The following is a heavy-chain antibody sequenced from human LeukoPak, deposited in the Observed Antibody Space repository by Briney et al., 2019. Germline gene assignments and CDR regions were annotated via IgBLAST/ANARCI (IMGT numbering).Heavy chain of an antibody. D-gene: IGHD4-17*01. V-gene: IGHV5-51*01. CDR1: GYSFTSYW. J-gene: IGHJ4*02. Sequence: KPGESLKISCKGSGYSFTSYWIGRVRQMPGKGLEWMGIIYPGDSDTRYSPSFQGQVTISADKSISTAYLQWSSLKASDTAVYYCARDSFLGYGDYEGLGYWGQGTLVTVSS. CDR3: ARDSFLGYGDYEGLGY. CDR2: IYPGDSDT.